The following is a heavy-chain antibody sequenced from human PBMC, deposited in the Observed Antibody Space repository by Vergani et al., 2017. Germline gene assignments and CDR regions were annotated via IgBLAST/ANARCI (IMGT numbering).Heavy chain of an antibody. CDR2: MFHTGEA. J-gene: IGHJ5*01. CDR1: GYSISRGFY. D-gene: IGHD3-10*01. V-gene: IGHV4-38-2*02. CDR3: GVIMVRSPRPDNWFDS. Sequence: QIQLQESGPGLVKPSENLSLTCSVSGYSISRGFYWAWIRQTPEKGLEWIGGMFHTGEASNSPSLQSRVAFSMDPSKKQFSLQLTSVTAADTAVYFCGVIMVRSPRPDNWFDSWGRGTLVTVSS.